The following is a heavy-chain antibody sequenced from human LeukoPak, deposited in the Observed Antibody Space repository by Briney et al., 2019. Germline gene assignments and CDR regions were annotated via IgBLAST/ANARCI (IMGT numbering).Heavy chain of an antibody. CDR1: GYTFTNYG. CDR2: ISAYNGHT. V-gene: IGHV1-18*01. CDR3: ATQLGYYDSSGYDFDC. D-gene: IGHD3-22*01. Sequence: GASVKVSCKASGYTFTNYGITWVRQAPGQGLEWMGWISAYNGHTNYAKKFQGRVTMTTDTSTSTAYRAQRSLISDDTAVYYCATQLGYYDSSGYDFDCWGQGTLVTVSS. J-gene: IGHJ4*02.